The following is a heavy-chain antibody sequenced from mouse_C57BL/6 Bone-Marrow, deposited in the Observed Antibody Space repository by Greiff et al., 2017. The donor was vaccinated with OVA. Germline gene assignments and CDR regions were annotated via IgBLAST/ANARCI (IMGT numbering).Heavy chain of an antibody. CDR2: IDPDDGAT. D-gene: IGHD2-3*01. V-gene: IGHV14-1*01. J-gene: IGHJ2*01. CDR1: GFNITDYY. CDR3: ATGDGCSPPFDY. Sequence: EVQVVESGAELVRPGASVKLSCTASGFNITDYYMHWVKQRPEQGLEWIGRIDPDDGATKYTPKFKGKATLTADTSSNPAYLQLSSLTSEDTAVFYCATGDGCSPPFDYWGQGTTLTVSS.